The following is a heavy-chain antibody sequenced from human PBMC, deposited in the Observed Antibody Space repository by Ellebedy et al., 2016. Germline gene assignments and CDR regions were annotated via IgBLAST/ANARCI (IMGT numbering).Heavy chain of an antibody. Sequence: GESLKISXAASGFTFSSYAMSWVRQAPGKGLEWVSAIGGSDGSTYYADSVKGRFTISRDNSKNTVYLQMNSLRAEDTAVYYCAKGRPISNYPYRYYYYYYMDLWGKGTTVTVSS. V-gene: IGHV3-23*01. D-gene: IGHD4-11*01. J-gene: IGHJ6*03. CDR2: IGGSDGST. CDR1: GFTFSSYA. CDR3: AKGRPISNYPYRYYYYYYMDL.